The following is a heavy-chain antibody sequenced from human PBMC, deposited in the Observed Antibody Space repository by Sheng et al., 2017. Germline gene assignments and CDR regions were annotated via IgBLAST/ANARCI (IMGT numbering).Heavy chain of an antibody. CDR3: AREYYYGSGSYAFDI. CDR1: GGSISSSSYY. Sequence: QLQLQESGPGLVKPSETLSLTCTVSGGSISSSSYYWGWIRQPPGKGLEWIGSIYYSGSTYYNPSLKSRVTISVDTSKNQFSLKLSSVTAADTAVYYCAREYYYGSGSYAFDIWGQGTSGHRLF. D-gene: IGHD3-10*01. CDR2: IYYSGST. V-gene: IGHV4-39*07. J-gene: IGHJ3*02.